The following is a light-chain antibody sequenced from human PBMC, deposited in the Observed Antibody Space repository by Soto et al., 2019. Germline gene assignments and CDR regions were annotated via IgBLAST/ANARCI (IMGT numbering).Light chain of an antibody. V-gene: IGLV2-23*02. CDR1: MRDVGAYNL. J-gene: IGLJ2*01. Sequence: QSVLTQPASVSGSAGQSITISCSGTMRDVGAYNLVSWYQQHPGTAPKLIIYEVRNRPSGISSRFSGSRSGNTASLTISGLQSEDEGDYYCCSYAANYVRFGGGTQLTVL. CDR2: EVR. CDR3: CSYAANYVR.